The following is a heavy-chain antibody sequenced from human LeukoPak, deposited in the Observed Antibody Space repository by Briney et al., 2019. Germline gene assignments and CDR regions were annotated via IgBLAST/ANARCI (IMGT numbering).Heavy chain of an antibody. Sequence: GGSLRLSCAASGFTFSGSAMHWVRQASGKGLEWVGRIRSKANSYATAYAASVKGRFTISRDDSKNTAYLQMNSLKTEDTAVYYCTRRVDSSRYFDYWGQGTLVTASS. V-gene: IGHV3-73*01. D-gene: IGHD6-19*01. CDR3: TRRVDSSRYFDY. CDR2: IRSKANSYAT. CDR1: GFTFSGSA. J-gene: IGHJ4*02.